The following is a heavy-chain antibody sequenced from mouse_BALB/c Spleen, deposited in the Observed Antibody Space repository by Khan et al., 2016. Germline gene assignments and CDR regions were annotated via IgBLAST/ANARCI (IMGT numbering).Heavy chain of an antibody. V-gene: IGHV3-2*02. CDR1: GYSITSDYA. D-gene: IGHD1-2*01. J-gene: IGHJ4*01. Sequence: EVQLQESGPGLVKPSQSLSLTCIVTGYSITSDYAWNWIRQFPGNKLEWMGYISYSGSTRYYPSLKSRISITRDTSKNQFFLQLNSVTTEDKATHYCARTPTAYYAMDYWGQGTSVTVSS. CDR3: ARTPTAYYAMDY. CDR2: ISYSGST.